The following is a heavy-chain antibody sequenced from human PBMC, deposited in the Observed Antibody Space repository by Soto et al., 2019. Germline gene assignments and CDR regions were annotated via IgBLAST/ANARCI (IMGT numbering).Heavy chain of an antibody. Sequence: EVQLVESGGGLIQPGGSLRLSCAASGFTVSSNYMSWVRQAPGKGLEWVSVIYRGDTTYYADSVKGRFTTSRDNSKNTLYLQMNSLRAEDTAVYYCARDLRTLYGMDVWGQGTTVTVSS. J-gene: IGHJ6*02. CDR1: GFTVSSNY. CDR2: IYRGDTT. CDR3: ARDLRTLYGMDV. V-gene: IGHV3-53*01.